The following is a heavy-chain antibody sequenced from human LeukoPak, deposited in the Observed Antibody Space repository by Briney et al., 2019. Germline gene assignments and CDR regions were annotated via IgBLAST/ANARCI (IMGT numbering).Heavy chain of an antibody. D-gene: IGHD5-24*01. CDR2: IIPIFGTA. CDR1: GGTFSSYA. J-gene: IGHJ3*02. Sequence: SVKVSCKASGGTFSSYAISWVRQAPGQGPEWMGGIIPIFGTANYAQKFQGRVTITTDESTSTAYMELSSLRSEDTAVYYCARGDGYNQGAFDIWGRGTMVTVSS. CDR3: ARGDGYNQGAFDI. V-gene: IGHV1-69*05.